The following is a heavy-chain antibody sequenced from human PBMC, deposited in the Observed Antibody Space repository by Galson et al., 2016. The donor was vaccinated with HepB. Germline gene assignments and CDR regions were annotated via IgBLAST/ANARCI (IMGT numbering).Heavy chain of an antibody. D-gene: IGHD6-13*01. CDR1: GFTFSSHA. CDR3: AKDSGSSSWYGGYCFDV. V-gene: IGHV3-23*01. Sequence: SLRLSCAASGFTFSSHAIRWVRQAPGKGLEWVSTISRTAGRTDYADTVKGRFTISRDNSKNTLHLQMNSLRAEDTAVYYRAKDSGSSSWYGGYCFDVWGQGTLVTVSS. J-gene: IGHJ4*02. CDR2: ISRTAGRT.